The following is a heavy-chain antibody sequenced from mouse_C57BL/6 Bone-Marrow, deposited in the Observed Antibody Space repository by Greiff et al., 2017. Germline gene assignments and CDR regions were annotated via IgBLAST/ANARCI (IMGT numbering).Heavy chain of an antibody. CDR3: ARGDYGSSYWFAY. J-gene: IGHJ3*01. D-gene: IGHD1-1*01. Sequence: LVESGAELAKPGASVKLSCKASGYTFTSYWMHWVKQRPGQGLEWIGYINPSSGYTKYNQKFKDKATLTADKSSSTAYMQLSSLTYEDSAVYYCARGDYGSSYWFAYWGQGTLVTVSA. V-gene: IGHV1-7*01. CDR1: GYTFTSYW. CDR2: INPSSGYT.